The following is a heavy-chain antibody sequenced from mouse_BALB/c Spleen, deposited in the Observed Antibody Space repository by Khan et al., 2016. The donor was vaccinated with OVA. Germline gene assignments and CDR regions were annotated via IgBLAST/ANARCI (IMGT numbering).Heavy chain of an antibody. D-gene: IGHD2-1*01. CDR2: MSSGSSTI. J-gene: IGHJ1*01. CDR3: ARSGGNFHWYFDV. V-gene: IGHV5-17*02. Sequence: VQLKESGGGLVQPGGSRKLSCAASGFTFSSFGTHWVRQAPKKGLEWVAYMSSGSSTIYYVDTVKGRFTISRDNPKNTLFLQMTSLRSEDTAMYYCARSGGNFHWYFDVWGAGTSVTVSS. CDR1: GFTFSSFG.